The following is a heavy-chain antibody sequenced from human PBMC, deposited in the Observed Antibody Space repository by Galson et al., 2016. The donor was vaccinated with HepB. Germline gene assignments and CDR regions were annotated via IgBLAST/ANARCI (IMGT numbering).Heavy chain of an antibody. J-gene: IGHJ6*02. CDR1: GYIFTSYY. CDR2: ISPSGGST. CDR3: ARDAGRFLEWLRLNRGMGV. Sequence: SVKVSCKASGYIFTSYYIHWVRQTPGQGLEWMGIISPSGGSTSYAQKFQGRVTMTRDTSTSTVYMELSSLRSEDTAVYYCARDAGRFLEWLRLNRGMGVWGQGTTVTVSS. D-gene: IGHD3-3*01. V-gene: IGHV1-46*01.